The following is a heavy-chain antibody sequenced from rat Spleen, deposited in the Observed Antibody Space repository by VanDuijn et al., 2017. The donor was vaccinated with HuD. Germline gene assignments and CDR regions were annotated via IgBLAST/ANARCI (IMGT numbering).Heavy chain of an antibody. CDR2: LWGDGST. CDR1: GFSLISYS. D-gene: IGHD1-2*01. V-gene: IGHV2-1*01. Sequence: QVQLKESGPGLVKPSLTLSLTCTVSGFSLISYSVHWVRQPPGKGLEWMGGLWGDGSTDYNSTLKSRLSISRDTSKSQVFLKMNSLQTEDTAIYFCVSRHNSFMDFAMDAWGQGASVIVSS. J-gene: IGHJ4*01. CDR3: VSRHNSFMDFAMDA.